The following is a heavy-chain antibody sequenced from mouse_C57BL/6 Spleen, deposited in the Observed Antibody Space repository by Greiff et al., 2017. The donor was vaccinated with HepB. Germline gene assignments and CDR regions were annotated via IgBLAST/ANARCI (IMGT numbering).Heavy chain of an antibody. Sequence: EVQLVESGGGLVQPGGSMKLSCAASGFTFSDAWMDWVRQSPEKGLEWVAEIRNKANNHATYYAESVKGRFTISRDDSKSSVYLQMNSLRAEDTGIYYCTRLYYDYDGGDFDYWGQGTTLTVSS. CDR2: IRNKANNHAT. V-gene: IGHV6-6*01. CDR3: TRLYYDYDGGDFDY. J-gene: IGHJ2*01. D-gene: IGHD2-4*01. CDR1: GFTFSDAW.